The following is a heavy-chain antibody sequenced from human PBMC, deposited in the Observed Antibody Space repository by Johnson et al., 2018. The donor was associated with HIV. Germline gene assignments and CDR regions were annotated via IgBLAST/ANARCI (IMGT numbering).Heavy chain of an antibody. J-gene: IGHJ3*02. Sequence: QVQLVESGGGVVQPGRSLRLSCAASGFTFSSYAMHWVRQAPGKGLEWVAVISYDGSNNYYADSVKGRFTISRDNSKNTLYLQMNSLRAEDTAVYYCAKDWSRTVGATLGPGAFDIWGQGTMVTVSS. V-gene: IGHV3-30*04. CDR2: ISYDGSNN. D-gene: IGHD1-26*01. CDR1: GFTFSSYA. CDR3: AKDWSRTVGATLGPGAFDI.